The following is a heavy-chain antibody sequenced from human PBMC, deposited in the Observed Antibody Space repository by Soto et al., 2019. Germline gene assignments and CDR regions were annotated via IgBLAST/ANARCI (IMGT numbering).Heavy chain of an antibody. CDR2: IIPIFGTA. V-gene: IGHV1-69*12. CDR1: GDTFSSYG. D-gene: IGHD2-2*01. Sequence: QVQLVQSGAEVKKPGSSVKVSCKASGDTFSSYGISWVRQAPGQGLEWMGGIIPIFGTANYAQKFQGRVTVTADESTGTVYMELSSLRFEDTAVYYCARGSVPAATNRFDPWGQGTLVTAAS. CDR3: ARGSVPAATNRFDP. J-gene: IGHJ5*02.